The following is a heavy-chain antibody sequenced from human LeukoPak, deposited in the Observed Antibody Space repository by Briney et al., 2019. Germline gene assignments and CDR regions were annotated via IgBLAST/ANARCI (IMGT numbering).Heavy chain of an antibody. CDR1: GYTFTSYD. CDR2: MNPNSGNT. D-gene: IGHD2-2*01. CDR3: ARSGVPAGYCSSTSCYNWFDP. Sequence: ASVKVSCKASGYTFTSYDINWVRQATGQGLEWMGWMNPNSGNTGYAQKFQGRVTITRNTSISTAYMELSSLGSEDTAVYYCARSGVPAGYCSSTSCYNWFDPWGQGTLVTVSS. V-gene: IGHV1-8*03. J-gene: IGHJ5*02.